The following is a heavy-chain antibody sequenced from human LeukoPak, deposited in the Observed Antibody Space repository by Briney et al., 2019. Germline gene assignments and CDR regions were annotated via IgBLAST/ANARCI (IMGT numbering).Heavy chain of an antibody. Sequence: GSVKVSCKVSGYTLNELSVHWVRQAPGQGLEWMGWINTNTGNPTYAQGFTGRFVFSLDTSVSTAYLQISSLKAEDTAVYYCARDGARIAVAGTSGYYYGMDVWGQGTTVTVSS. CDR1: GYTLNELS. CDR3: ARDGARIAVAGTSGYYYGMDV. V-gene: IGHV7-4-1*02. CDR2: INTNTGNP. J-gene: IGHJ6*02. D-gene: IGHD6-19*01.